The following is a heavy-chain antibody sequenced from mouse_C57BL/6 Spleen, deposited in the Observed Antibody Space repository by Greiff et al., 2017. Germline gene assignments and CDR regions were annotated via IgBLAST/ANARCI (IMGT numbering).Heavy chain of an antibody. Sequence: QVQLQQPGAELVKPGASVKLSCKASGYTFTSYWMQWVKQRPGQGLEWIGEIDPSDSYTNYNQKFKGKATLTVDTSSSTAYMQLSNLTSEDSAVYYCAKKDSSDWFAYWGQGTLVTVSA. CDR3: AKKDSSDWFAY. CDR1: GYTFTSYW. D-gene: IGHD3-2*02. V-gene: IGHV1-50*01. J-gene: IGHJ3*01. CDR2: IDPSDSYT.